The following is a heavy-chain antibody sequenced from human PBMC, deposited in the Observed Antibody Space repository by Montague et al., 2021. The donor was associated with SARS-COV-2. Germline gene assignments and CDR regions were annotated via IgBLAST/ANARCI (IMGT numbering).Heavy chain of an antibody. CDR3: ARRPAPLLHLDWSRRYFDYYGLDV. V-gene: IGHV4-34*12. CDR2: IKRGDT. Sequence: SETLSLTCAVYGESYNPWGQSFNNYHWGWIRQSQGKGLEWIGDIKRGDTKYNPSLGSRVTISADTARKQFSLMLTSVTAADTGVYYCARRPAPLLHLDWSRRYFDYYGLDVWGQGTAVIVS. CDR1: GESYNPWGQSFNNYH. D-gene: IGHD3/OR15-3a*01. J-gene: IGHJ6*02.